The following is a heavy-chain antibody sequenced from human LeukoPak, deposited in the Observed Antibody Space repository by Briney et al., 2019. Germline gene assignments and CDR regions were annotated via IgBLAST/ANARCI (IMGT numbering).Heavy chain of an antibody. CDR1: GXTVSSNY. CDR2: ITASGGST. V-gene: IGHV3-23*01. CDR3: AKMGVTTERY. Sequence: GGSLRLSCAASGXTVSSNYMSWVRQAPGKGLEWVSSITASGGSTYYADSVKGRFTISRDSSKNTLYLQMSSLRAEDTASYYCAKMGVTTERYWGQGTMVTVSS. J-gene: IGHJ3*01. D-gene: IGHD4-17*01.